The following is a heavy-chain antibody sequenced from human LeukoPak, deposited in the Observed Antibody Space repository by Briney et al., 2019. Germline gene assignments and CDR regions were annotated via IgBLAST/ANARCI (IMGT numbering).Heavy chain of an antibody. CDR2: ISAGGTST. CDR1: GFTFRSHA. Sequence: GGSLRLSCAASGFTFRSHAMHWVRQAPGKGLEWVSGISAGGTSTYYADSVKGHFTISRDNSKNTLYLQMNNLRVEDTAMYYCAKGPTVTTSAYWGRGALVTVSS. CDR3: AKGPTVTTSAY. D-gene: IGHD4-17*01. V-gene: IGHV3-23*01. J-gene: IGHJ4*02.